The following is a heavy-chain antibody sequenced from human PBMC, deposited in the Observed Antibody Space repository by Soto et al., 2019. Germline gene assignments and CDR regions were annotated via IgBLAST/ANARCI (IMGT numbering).Heavy chain of an antibody. CDR3: ASLDWGIQLWLIPYYYYYGMDV. V-gene: IGHV3-30-3*01. Sequence: TGGSMRLSCAASGFTFSSYAMHWVRQAPGKGLEWVAVISYDGSNKYYADSVKGRFTISRDNSKNTLYLQMNSLRAEDTAVYYCASLDWGIQLWLIPYYYYYGMDVWGQGTTVTVSS. CDR1: GFTFSSYA. CDR2: ISYDGSNK. J-gene: IGHJ6*02. D-gene: IGHD5-18*01.